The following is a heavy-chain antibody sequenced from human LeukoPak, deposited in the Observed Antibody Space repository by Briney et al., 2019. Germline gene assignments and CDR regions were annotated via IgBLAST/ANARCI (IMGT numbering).Heavy chain of an antibody. CDR2: IYYSGST. Sequence: SETLSLTCTVSGGSISIYYWSWIRQPPGKGLEWIGYIYYSGSTNYNPSLKSRVTISVDTSKNQFSLKLSSVTAADTAVYYCARQGRIAARYFDYWGQGTLVTVSS. CDR1: GGSISIYY. CDR3: ARQGRIAARYFDY. V-gene: IGHV4-59*08. D-gene: IGHD6-6*01. J-gene: IGHJ4*02.